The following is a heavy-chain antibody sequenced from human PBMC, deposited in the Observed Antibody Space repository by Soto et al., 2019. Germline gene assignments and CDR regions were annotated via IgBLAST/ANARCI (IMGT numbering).Heavy chain of an antibody. V-gene: IGHV3-7*01. D-gene: IGHD3-3*01. CDR3: ARVNYDFWPRDMDV. Sequence: GGSLRLSCAASGFTFSSYAMSCGRQAPGKGLEWVANIKHDGSEKYYVDSVKGRFTISRDNAKNSLYLQMNSLRAEDTAVYYCARVNYDFWPRDMDVWGKGTKVTVSS. CDR1: GFTFSSYA. CDR2: IKHDGSEK. J-gene: IGHJ6*03.